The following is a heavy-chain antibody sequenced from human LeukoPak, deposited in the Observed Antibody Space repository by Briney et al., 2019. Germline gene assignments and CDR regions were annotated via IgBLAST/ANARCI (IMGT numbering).Heavy chain of an antibody. CDR3: ARGFSDRSLSDFEY. J-gene: IGHJ4*02. CDR1: GFSFSTKW. D-gene: IGHD1-26*01. V-gene: IGHV3-74*03. CDR2: ISGDGSST. Sequence: SGGSLRLSCAASGFSFSTKWMHWVRQVPGKGLLWVSRISGDGSSTLYADSVKGRFTISSDNSKSTVYMQMNSPRVEDTALYYCARGFSDRSLSDFEYWGQGTLVTVSS.